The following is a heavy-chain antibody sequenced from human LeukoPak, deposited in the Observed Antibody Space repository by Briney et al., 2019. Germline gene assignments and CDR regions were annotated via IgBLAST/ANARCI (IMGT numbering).Heavy chain of an antibody. Sequence: PGGSLRLSCAASGFTFSTYRMNSVRQAPGNGLEGVSSISSSSSYIYYADSVQGRFTISRDNAKNSLYLQMNSLRAEDTAVYYCARDRMRIVVAYDAFDIWGQGTMVTVSS. CDR3: ARDRMRIVVAYDAFDI. CDR1: GFTFSTYR. J-gene: IGHJ3*02. CDR2: ISSSSSYI. D-gene: IGHD3-22*01. V-gene: IGHV3-21*01.